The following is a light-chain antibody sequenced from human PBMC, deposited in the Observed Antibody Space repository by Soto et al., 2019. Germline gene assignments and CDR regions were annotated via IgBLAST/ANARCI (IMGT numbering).Light chain of an antibody. CDR2: GAS. CDR3: QQYNSYSGT. V-gene: IGKV1-5*01. CDR1: QSISSW. Sequence: DIPMTQSPSTLSASVGDRVTITCRASQSISSWLAWYQQKPGKAPKLLIYGASSLESGVPSRFSGSGSGTEFTLTISSLQPDDFATYYCQQYNSYSGTFGQGTKVEI. J-gene: IGKJ1*01.